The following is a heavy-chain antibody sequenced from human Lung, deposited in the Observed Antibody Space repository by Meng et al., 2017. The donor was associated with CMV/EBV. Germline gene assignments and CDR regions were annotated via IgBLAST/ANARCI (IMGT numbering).Heavy chain of an antibody. V-gene: IGHV3-7*01. CDR3: ARDPDYADVLDH. CDR2: IQKDGGEK. CDR1: GFTFSDYW. D-gene: IGHD4-17*01. Sequence: GESXKISCAASGFTFSDYWMSWVRQTPGKGLEWVANIQKDGGEKYYVDSVKGRFTISRDNAKNSVYLQINNLRADDTAVYYCARDPDYADVLDHWGQGTXVTVSS. J-gene: IGHJ4*02.